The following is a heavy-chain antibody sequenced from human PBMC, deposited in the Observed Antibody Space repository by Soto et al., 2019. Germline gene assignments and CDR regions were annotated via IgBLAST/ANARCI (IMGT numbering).Heavy chain of an antibody. CDR3: ARAMDIVPPPHQPIDY. V-gene: IGHV3-21*06. D-gene: IGHD5-12*01. CDR1: GFTFSSYS. J-gene: IGHJ4*02. CDR2: ISSSSSYI. Sequence: GGSLRLSCAASGFTFSSYSMNWVRQAPGKGLEWVSSISSSSSYIYYADSVKGRFTISRDNAKNSLYLQMNSLRAEDTAVYYCARAMDIVPPPHQPIDYRGPGILVTLSS.